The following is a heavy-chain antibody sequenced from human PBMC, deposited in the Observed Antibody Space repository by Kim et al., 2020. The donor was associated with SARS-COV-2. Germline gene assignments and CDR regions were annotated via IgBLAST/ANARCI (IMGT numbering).Heavy chain of an antibody. D-gene: IGHD2-15*01. CDR1: GGSFSGYY. CDR3: ARGVVVAAIDSYSWFDP. J-gene: IGHJ5*02. Sequence: SETLSLTCAVYGGSFSGYYWSWIRQPPGKGLEWIGEINHSGSTNYNPSLKSRVTISVDTSKNQFSLKLSSVTAADTAVYYCARGVVVAAIDSYSWFDPWGQGTLVTVSS. V-gene: IGHV4-34*01. CDR2: INHSGST.